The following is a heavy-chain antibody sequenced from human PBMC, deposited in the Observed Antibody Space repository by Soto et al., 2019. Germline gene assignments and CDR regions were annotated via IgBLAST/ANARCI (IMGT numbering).Heavy chain of an antibody. J-gene: IGHJ4*02. CDR1: GFTVSNNY. CDR3: AAPAGGGGY. CDR2: IYSGGYT. V-gene: IGHV3-53*01. D-gene: IGHD3-10*01. Sequence: EVQLVESGGGLIQPGGSLRLSCAVSGFTVSNNYMSWVRQAPGKGLEGVSVIYSGGYTAYGDSVKGRFTISRDNSKNTLNLKINPLGGADAALYYGAAPAGGGGYGGQGTLVTVSS.